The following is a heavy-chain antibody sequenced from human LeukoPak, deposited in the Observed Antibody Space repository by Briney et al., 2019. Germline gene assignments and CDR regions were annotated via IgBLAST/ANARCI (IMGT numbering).Heavy chain of an antibody. V-gene: IGHV4-34*01. Sequence: SETLSLTCAVYGGSFSSYYWSWIRQSPGEGLEWIGEIKHGGSTKNNPSLKSRLTISVDTSKNQFSLKLTSVTAADTAVHYCARAGSMLRGVLSAWGPKNWFDPWGQGTLVTVSS. CDR2: IKHGGST. CDR1: GGSFSSYY. D-gene: IGHD3-10*01. CDR3: ARAGSMLRGVLSAWGPKNWFDP. J-gene: IGHJ5*02.